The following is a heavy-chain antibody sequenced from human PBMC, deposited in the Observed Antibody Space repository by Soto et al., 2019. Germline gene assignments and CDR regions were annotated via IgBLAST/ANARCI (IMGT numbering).Heavy chain of an antibody. Sequence: SETLSLTCAVSGGSISSGGYSWSWIRQPPGKGLEWIGYIYHSGSTYYNPSLKSRVTISVDRSKNQFSLKLSSVTAADTAVYYCARDDGDEYYFDYWGQGTLVTVSS. CDR3: ARDDGDEYYFDY. J-gene: IGHJ4*02. CDR1: GGSISSGGYS. CDR2: IYHSGST. D-gene: IGHD4-17*01. V-gene: IGHV4-30-2*01.